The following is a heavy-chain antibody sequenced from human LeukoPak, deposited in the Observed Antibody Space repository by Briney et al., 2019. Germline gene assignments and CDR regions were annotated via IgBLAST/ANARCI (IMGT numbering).Heavy chain of an antibody. D-gene: IGHD5-24*01. CDR1: GGSFSGYY. Sequence: SETLSLTCAVYGGSFSGYYWSWIRQPPGKGLEWIGEINHSGSTNYNPSLKSRVTISVDTSKNQFSLKLSSVTAADTAVYYCARGLAWPKRIDYWGQGTLVTVSS. V-gene: IGHV4-34*01. CDR3: ARGLAWPKRIDY. CDR2: INHSGST. J-gene: IGHJ4*02.